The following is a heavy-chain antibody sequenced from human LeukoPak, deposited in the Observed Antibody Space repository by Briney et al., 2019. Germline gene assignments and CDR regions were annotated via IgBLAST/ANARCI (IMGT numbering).Heavy chain of an antibody. CDR1: GGTFSSYA. CDR2: IIPIFGTA. D-gene: IGHD3-22*01. Sequence: ASVKVSCKASGGTFSSYAISWVRQAPGQGLEWMGGIIPIFGTANYAQKFQGRVTITADESTSTAYMELSSLRSEDTAVYYCARSAYYYDSRGDTFDYWGQGTLVTVSS. V-gene: IGHV1-69*13. J-gene: IGHJ4*02. CDR3: ARSAYYYDSRGDTFDY.